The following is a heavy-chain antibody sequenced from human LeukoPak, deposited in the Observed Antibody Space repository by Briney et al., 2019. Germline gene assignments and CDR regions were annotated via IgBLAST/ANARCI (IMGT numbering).Heavy chain of an antibody. CDR3: ARRGFGEEDPIDY. V-gene: IGHV4-59*08. CDR1: GGSFSSYY. D-gene: IGHD3-3*01. CDR2: IYYSGGT. J-gene: IGHJ4*02. Sequence: SETLSLTCTVSGGSFSSYYWSWIRQPPGKGLEWIGYIYYSGGTNYNPSLKSRGTISVDTSMNQFSLKLSSVTAADTAVYYCARRGFGEEDPIDYWGQGTLVTVPS.